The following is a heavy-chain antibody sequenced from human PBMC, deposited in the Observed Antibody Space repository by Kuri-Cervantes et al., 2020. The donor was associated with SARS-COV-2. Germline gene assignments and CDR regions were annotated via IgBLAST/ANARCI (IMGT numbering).Heavy chain of an antibody. V-gene: IGHV1-69*08. CDR1: GYTFTNYF. Sequence: SVKVSCKASGYTFTNYFMHWVRQAPGQGLEWMGRIIPILGTANYAQKFQGRVTITADKSTSTAYMELSSLRSEDTAVYYCAGSATGEGDYWGQGTLVTVSS. CDR3: AGSATGEGDY. D-gene: IGHD7-27*01. J-gene: IGHJ4*02. CDR2: IIPILGTA.